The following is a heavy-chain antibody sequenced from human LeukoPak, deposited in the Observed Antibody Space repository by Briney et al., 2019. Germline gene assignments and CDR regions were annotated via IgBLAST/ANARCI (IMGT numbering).Heavy chain of an antibody. Sequence: GGSLRLSCAASGFTFSNYWMSWVRQAPGKGLEWVANINQEGSEKYYVDSVKGRFTISRDNAKNSLYLQMNSLRAEDTAVYYCARLIVPAAMEGDHLDYWGQGTLVTVSS. CDR3: ARLIVPAAMEGDHLDY. V-gene: IGHV3-7*01. D-gene: IGHD2-2*01. CDR2: INQEGSEK. J-gene: IGHJ4*02. CDR1: GFTFSNYW.